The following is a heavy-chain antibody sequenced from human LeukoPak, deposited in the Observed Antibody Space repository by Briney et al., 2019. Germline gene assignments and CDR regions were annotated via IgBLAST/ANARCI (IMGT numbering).Heavy chain of an antibody. J-gene: IGHJ6*04. V-gene: IGHV3-30*18. CDR1: GFTFSSYG. CDR3: AKDRLQAPMVRGVGYLDV. D-gene: IGHD3-10*01. Sequence: AGGSLRLSCAASGFTFSSYGMHWVRQAPGKGLEWVAVISYDGSNKYYADSVKGRFTISRDNSKNTLYLQMNSLRAEDTAVYYCAKDRLQAPMVRGVGYLDVWGKGTTVTVSS. CDR2: ISYDGSNK.